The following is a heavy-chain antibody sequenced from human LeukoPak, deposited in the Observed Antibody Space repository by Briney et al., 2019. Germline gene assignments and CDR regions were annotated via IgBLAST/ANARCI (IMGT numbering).Heavy chain of an antibody. J-gene: IGHJ6*03. D-gene: IGHD3-9*01. CDR2: ISSSSSYI. CDR3: AREISDILTGYHHYYMDV. Sequence: PGGSPRLSCAASGFTFSSYSMNWVRQAPGKGLEWVSSISSSSSYIYYADSVKGRFTISRDNAKNSLYLQMNSLRAEDTAVYYCAREISDILTGYHHYYMDVWGKGTTVTVSS. CDR1: GFTFSSYS. V-gene: IGHV3-21*01.